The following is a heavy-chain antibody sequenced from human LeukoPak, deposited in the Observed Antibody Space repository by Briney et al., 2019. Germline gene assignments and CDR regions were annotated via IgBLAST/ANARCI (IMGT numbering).Heavy chain of an antibody. J-gene: IGHJ5*02. V-gene: IGHV4-4*07. CDR1: SGSISSYY. Sequence: SESLSLTCTVSSGSISSYYWSWIRQPAGKGLEWIGRIYTSGSTNYNPSLKSRVTMSVDTSKNQFSLKLSSVTAADTAVYYCARDASSSWFSWFDPWGQGTLVTVPS. D-gene: IGHD6-13*01. CDR3: ARDASSSWFSWFDP. CDR2: IYTSGST.